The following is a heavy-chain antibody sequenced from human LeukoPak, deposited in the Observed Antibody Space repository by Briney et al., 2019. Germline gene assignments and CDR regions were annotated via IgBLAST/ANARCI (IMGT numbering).Heavy chain of an antibody. Sequence: PSETLSLTCTVSGSSISSYYWSWIRQPPGKGLEWIGYIYYSGSTNYNPSLKSRVTISVDTSKNQFSLKLSSVTAADTAVYYCATSMVRGVIGDYWGQGTLVTVSS. J-gene: IGHJ4*02. D-gene: IGHD3-10*01. CDR2: IYYSGST. CDR1: GSSISSYY. CDR3: ATSMVRGVIGDY. V-gene: IGHV4-59*08.